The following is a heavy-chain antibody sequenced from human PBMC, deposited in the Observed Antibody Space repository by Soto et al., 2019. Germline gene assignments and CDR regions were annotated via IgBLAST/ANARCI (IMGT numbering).Heavy chain of an antibody. V-gene: IGHV3-66*01. Sequence: GGSLRLSCAASGFTVSSNYMSWVRQAPGKGLEWVSVIYSGGSTYYADSVKGRFTISRDNSKNTLYLQMNSLRAEDTAVYYCSSDKDYGSGSYNYDGMDVWGQGTTVTVSS. D-gene: IGHD3-10*01. CDR1: GFTVSSNY. CDR3: SSDKDYGSGSYNYDGMDV. CDR2: IYSGGST. J-gene: IGHJ6*02.